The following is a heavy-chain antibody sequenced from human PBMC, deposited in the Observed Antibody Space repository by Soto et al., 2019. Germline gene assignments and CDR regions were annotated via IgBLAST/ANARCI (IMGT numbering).Heavy chain of an antibody. J-gene: IGHJ4*02. Sequence: QVQLVQSGAEVKKPGSSVKVSCKASGGTFRRYTISWVRQAPGQGPEWMGRIIPILRIANYAQKFQGRVTITADKSTSTACMELSSLRAEDTAVYYCARALRHQHFDYLGQGTLVTVSS. CDR2: IIPILRIA. CDR1: GGTFRRYT. D-gene: IGHD2-2*01. V-gene: IGHV1-69*02. CDR3: ARALRHQHFDY.